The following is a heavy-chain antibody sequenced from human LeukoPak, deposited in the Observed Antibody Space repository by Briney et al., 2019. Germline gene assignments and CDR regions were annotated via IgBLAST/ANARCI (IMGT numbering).Heavy chain of an antibody. CDR3: LVAAAAPGSQH. D-gene: IGHD6-13*01. V-gene: IGHV4-34*01. J-gene: IGHJ1*01. Sequence: SETLSLTCAVNGGSFTGLYWNWIRQPPGKGLEWIGEINHSGSTSYNPSLKSRATISVDTSRNQFSLKLSSMTAADTAVYYCLVAAAAPGSQHWGQGTLVTVSS. CDR2: INHSGST. CDR1: GGSFTGLY.